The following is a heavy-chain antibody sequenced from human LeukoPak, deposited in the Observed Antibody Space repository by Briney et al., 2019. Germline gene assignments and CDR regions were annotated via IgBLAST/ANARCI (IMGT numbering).Heavy chain of an antibody. D-gene: IGHD1-26*01. J-gene: IGHJ4*02. Sequence: PGGSLRLSCAASGFTFSSYSMNWVRQAPGKGLEWVSSISSSSSYIYYADSVKGRFTISRDNAKNSLYLQMNSLRAEDTAVYYCASALFGSWHVDYWGQGTLVTVSS. V-gene: IGHV3-21*01. CDR2: ISSSSSYI. CDR1: GFTFSSYS. CDR3: ASALFGSWHVDY.